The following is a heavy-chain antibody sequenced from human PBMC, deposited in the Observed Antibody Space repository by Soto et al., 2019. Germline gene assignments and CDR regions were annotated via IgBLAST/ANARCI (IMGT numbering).Heavy chain of an antibody. CDR3: ARRITMVRGPYYYYAMDV. CDR2: IKEDGSEK. Sequence: EVQLVESGGGLVQPGGSLRLSCAASGFSFSNSWMTWVRQAPGKGLEWVANIKEDGSEKYYVDSLKGRFTISRDNANNSLYLQMNSLRDEDTAVYYCARRITMVRGPYYYYAMDVWGQGTTVTVSS. J-gene: IGHJ6*02. V-gene: IGHV3-7*01. CDR1: GFSFSNSW. D-gene: IGHD3-10*01.